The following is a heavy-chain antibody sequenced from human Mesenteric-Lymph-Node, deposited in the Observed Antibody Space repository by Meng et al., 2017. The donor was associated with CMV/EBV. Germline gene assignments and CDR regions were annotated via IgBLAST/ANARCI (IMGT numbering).Heavy chain of an antibody. Sequence: GGSLRLSCAASGFTFSSYGMHWVRQAPGKGLEWVAFIRYDGSNKYYADSVKGRFTISRDNSKNTLYLQMNSLRAEDTAVYYCARDLRRSSSGYDTNYRYTFDYWGQGTLVTVSS. CDR2: IRYDGSNK. V-gene: IGHV3-30*02. J-gene: IGHJ4*02. CDR1: GFTFSSYG. D-gene: IGHD6-19*01. CDR3: ARDLRRSSSGYDTNYRYTFDY.